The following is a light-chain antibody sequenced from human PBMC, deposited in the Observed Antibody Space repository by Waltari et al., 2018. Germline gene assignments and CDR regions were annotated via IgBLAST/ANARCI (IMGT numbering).Light chain of an antibody. Sequence: QSVLTQPPSVSGAPGQRVTISCTGSGSNIGAGYDVHWYQQLPRAAPKLLIYGSTSRPFGVPDRFSGSKSGTSASLAISGLQSEDEADYYCAAWDDSLNGRWVFGGGTKVTVL. CDR2: GST. CDR3: AAWDDSLNGRWV. CDR1: GSNIGAGYD. J-gene: IGLJ3*02. V-gene: IGLV1-40*01.